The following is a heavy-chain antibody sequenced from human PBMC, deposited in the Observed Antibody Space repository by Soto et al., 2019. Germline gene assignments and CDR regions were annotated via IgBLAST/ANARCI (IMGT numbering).Heavy chain of an antibody. CDR3: ARDLDGSGSYYTDY. J-gene: IGHJ4*02. CDR2: IKDYNGNT. D-gene: IGHD3-10*01. Sequence: GASVKVSCKASGYTFSIYDINWVRQAPGQGLEWMGWIKDYNGNTKYAQNLQGRMTMTTDTSTSTAYMELRSLRSADTAVYYCARDLDGSGSYYTDYWGQGTLVTVSS. V-gene: IGHV1-18*01. CDR1: GYTFSIYD.